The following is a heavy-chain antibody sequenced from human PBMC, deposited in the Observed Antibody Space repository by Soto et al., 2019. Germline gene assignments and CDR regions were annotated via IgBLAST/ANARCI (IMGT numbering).Heavy chain of an antibody. CDR3: VRDRSASVPTSIDY. CDR1: GFTFSSYE. Sequence: EVQLVESGGGLVQPGGSLRLSCAASGFTFSSYEMNWVRQAPGKGLEWVSYISYSGRLTDYADSVRGRFTISRDNAKNSLYLQMNSLRVEDTAVYYCVRDRSASVPTSIDYWGHGTLVTVSS. V-gene: IGHV3-48*03. CDR2: ISYSGRLT. D-gene: IGHD6-19*01. J-gene: IGHJ4*01.